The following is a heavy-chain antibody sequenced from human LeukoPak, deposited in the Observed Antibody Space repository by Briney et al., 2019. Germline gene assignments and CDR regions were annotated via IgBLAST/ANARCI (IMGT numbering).Heavy chain of an antibody. V-gene: IGHV3-66*01. CDR1: GFTVSSNY. Sequence: PGGSLRLSCAASGFTVSSNYMSWVRQAPGKGLEWVSVIYSGGSTYYADSVKGRFTISRDNSKNTLYLQMNSLRAEDTAVYYCAKANPEARPGYFDYWGQGTLVTVSS. CDR3: AKANPEARPGYFDY. J-gene: IGHJ4*02. D-gene: IGHD3-10*01. CDR2: IYSGGST.